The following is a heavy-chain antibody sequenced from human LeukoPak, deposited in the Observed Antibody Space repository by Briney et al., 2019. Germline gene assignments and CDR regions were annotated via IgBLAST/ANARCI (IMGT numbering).Heavy chain of an antibody. J-gene: IGHJ3*02. CDR2: IKQDGSEK. CDR1: GFTFSSYW. V-gene: IGHV3-7*03. D-gene: IGHD4-17*01. CDR3: AREEMRSTVNWAFDI. Sequence: SGGSLRLSCAASGFTFSSYWMSWVRQAPGKGLEWVANIKQDGSEKYYVDSVKGRFTISRDNAKNSLYLQMNSLRAEDTALYYCAREEMRSTVNWAFDIWGQGTMVTVSS.